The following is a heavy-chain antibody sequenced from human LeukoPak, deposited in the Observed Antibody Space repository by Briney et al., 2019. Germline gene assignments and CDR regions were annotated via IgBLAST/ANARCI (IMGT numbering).Heavy chain of an antibody. V-gene: IGHV1-46*01. D-gene: IGHD5-18*01. Sequence: ASVKVSCKASGYTFTSYYIHWVRQAPGQGLEWMGIINPSGGSTSYAQKFQGRVTMTRDTSTSTVYMELSSLRPEDTAVYYCAREAGTAMAPFDYWGQGTLVTVSS. CDR2: INPSGGST. CDR3: AREAGTAMAPFDY. CDR1: GYTFTSYY. J-gene: IGHJ4*02.